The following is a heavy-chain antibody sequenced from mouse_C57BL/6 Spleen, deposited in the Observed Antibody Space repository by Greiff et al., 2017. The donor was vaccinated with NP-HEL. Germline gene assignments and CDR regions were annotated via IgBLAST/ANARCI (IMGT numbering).Heavy chain of an antibody. V-gene: IGHV5-9-1*02. J-gene: IGHJ4*01. D-gene: IGHD1-1*01. CDR1: GFTFSSYA. CDR2: ISSGGDYI. Sequence: EVQGVESGEGLVKPGGSLKLSCAASGFTFSSYAMSWVRQTPEKRLEWVAYISSGGDYIYYADTVKGRFTISRDNARNTLYLQMSSLKSEDTAMYYCTREGYYGSSYHYYAMDYWGQGTSVTVSS. CDR3: TREGYYGSSYHYYAMDY.